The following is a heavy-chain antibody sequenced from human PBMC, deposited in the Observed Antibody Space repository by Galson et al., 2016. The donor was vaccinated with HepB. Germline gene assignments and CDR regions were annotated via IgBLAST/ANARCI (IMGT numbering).Heavy chain of an antibody. CDR3: AKVFRQYGYGYSGWYFDL. D-gene: IGHD5-18*01. CDR2: ISPDGNII. V-gene: IGHV3-30*18. J-gene: IGHJ2*01. Sequence: SLRLSCAASGFSFSTYGMHWVRQAPGKGLEWVAVISPDGNIIHSADSVKGRFTISRDNSKTTLFLQMNSLRIDDTAVYYCAKVFRQYGYGYSGWYFDLWGRGTLVTVSS. CDR1: GFSFSTYG.